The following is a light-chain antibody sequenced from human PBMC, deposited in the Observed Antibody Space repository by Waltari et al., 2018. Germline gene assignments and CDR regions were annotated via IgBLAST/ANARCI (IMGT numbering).Light chain of an antibody. J-gene: IGKJ4*01. V-gene: IGKV1-39*01. CDR2: GAS. CDR1: QSISTY. CDR3: EQTYSDFT. Sequence: DIQMTQSPSSLSASVGDRVSITCRASQSISTYLNWYQQKPGRAPNLLVYGASNLQTGVPSRFSGGESGTDFTLTITSLQPEDVATYYCEQTYSDFTFGGGTKVEL.